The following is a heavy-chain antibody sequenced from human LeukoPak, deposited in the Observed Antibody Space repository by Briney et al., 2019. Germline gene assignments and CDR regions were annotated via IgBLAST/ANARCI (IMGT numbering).Heavy chain of an antibody. Sequence: ASVKVSCKASGYTFTGHYMHWVRQAPGQGLEWMGLINPTGSSTGYAQKFQGRVTMTRDMSTSTDYMELSSLRSDDTAIYYCARDLSGIAGYTYGRGIDYWGQGTLVTVSS. CDR1: GYTFTGHY. CDR3: ARDLSGIAGYTYGRGIDY. CDR2: INPTGSST. V-gene: IGHV1-46*01. J-gene: IGHJ4*02. D-gene: IGHD5-18*01.